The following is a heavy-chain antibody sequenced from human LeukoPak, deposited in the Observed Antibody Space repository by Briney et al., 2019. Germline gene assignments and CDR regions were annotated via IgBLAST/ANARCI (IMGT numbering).Heavy chain of an antibody. D-gene: IGHD3-22*01. V-gene: IGHV3-7*01. Sequence: PGGSLRLSCAASGFTFSSYWMSWVRQAPGKGLEGVANIKQDGSEKYYVDSVKGRFTISRDNAKNSLYLQMNSLRAEDTAVYYCARGGYDSSGYYRPYYFDYWGQGTLVTVSS. CDR1: GFTFSSYW. CDR2: IKQDGSEK. J-gene: IGHJ4*02. CDR3: ARGGYDSSGYYRPYYFDY.